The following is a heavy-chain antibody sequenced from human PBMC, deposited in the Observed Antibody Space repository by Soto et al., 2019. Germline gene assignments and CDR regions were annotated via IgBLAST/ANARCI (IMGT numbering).Heavy chain of an antibody. Sequence: QVQLVESGGGVVQPGRSLRLSCAASGFTFSSHGMHWVRQAPGKGLEWVAVIWNDGSNKYYADSVKGPFTISRDNSQNALYLQMNSLIVDDKAVYYCARWGDDKSADSWGHGTLVTVSA. CDR3: ARWGDDKSADS. CDR2: IWNDGSNK. J-gene: IGHJ5*01. D-gene: IGHD3-10*01. CDR1: GFTFSSHG. V-gene: IGHV3-33*01.